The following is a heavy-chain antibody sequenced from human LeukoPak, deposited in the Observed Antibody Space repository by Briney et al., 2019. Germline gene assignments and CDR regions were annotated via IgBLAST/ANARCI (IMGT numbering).Heavy chain of an antibody. J-gene: IGHJ4*02. D-gene: IGHD4-17*01. V-gene: IGHV4-34*01. CDR3: ARSTVTSIY. CDR1: GWTFSGYY. CDR2: INHSGST. Sequence: PSETLSLTCAVYGWTFSGYYWSWIRQPPGKGLEWIGEINHSGSTNYNPFRKSRVTISVDTSKNQFSLKLSSVTAADTAVYYCARSTVTSIYWGQGTLVSVSS.